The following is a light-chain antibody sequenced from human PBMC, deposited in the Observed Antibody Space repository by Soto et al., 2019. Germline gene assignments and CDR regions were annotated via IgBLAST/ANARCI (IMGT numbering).Light chain of an antibody. CDR3: HQYGSSPPIT. CDR2: DAS. Sequence: EIVLTQSPGTLSLSPGERATLSCRAGQRVSSSYVAWYQQKPGQGPRLPIYDASSRATGIPDTFSGSGSGTDFTLTLSRLGPEDFAVYYCHQYGSSPPITFGQGTRLEIK. V-gene: IGKV3-20*01. CDR1: QRVSSSY. J-gene: IGKJ5*01.